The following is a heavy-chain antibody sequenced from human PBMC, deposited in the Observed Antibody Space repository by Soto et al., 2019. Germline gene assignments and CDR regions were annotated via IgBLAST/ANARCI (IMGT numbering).Heavy chain of an antibody. V-gene: IGHV1-2*04. CDR3: ARGGGWEHTCVSDAFDI. Sequence: ASVKVSCKASGYTFTGYYMHWVRQAPGQGLEWMGWINPNSGGTNYAQKFQGWVTMTRDTSISTAYMELSRLRSDDTAVYYCARGGGWEHTCVSDAFDIWGQGTMVTVSS. CDR1: GYTFTGYY. CDR2: INPNSGGT. J-gene: IGHJ3*02. D-gene: IGHD1-26*01.